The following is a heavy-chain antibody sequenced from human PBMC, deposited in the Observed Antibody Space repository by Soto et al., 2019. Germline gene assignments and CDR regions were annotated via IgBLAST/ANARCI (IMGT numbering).Heavy chain of an antibody. Sequence: QGQLQESGPGLVKPSETLSLTCTVSGGSISSYYCNWIRQPAGKGLEWIGRIDASGSTDYNPSLKGRVTMSVDTSKNQFSLRLSSVTAADTAVYYCARGGHDFWSGTFDYWGQGNLVTVSS. CDR1: GGSISSYY. D-gene: IGHD3-3*01. J-gene: IGHJ4*02. CDR3: ARGGHDFWSGTFDY. V-gene: IGHV4-4*07. CDR2: IDASGST.